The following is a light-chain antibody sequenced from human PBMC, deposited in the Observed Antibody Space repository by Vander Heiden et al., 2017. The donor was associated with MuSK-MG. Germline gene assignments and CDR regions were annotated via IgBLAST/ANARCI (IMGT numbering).Light chain of an antibody. Sequence: QSALTQPPSASGSPGQSVTISCTGSSSDIGSYKFVSWYQQHPGKVPKLMIYDVYKRPSGVPDRFSASKSGNTASLTISGLQAEDEADYYCSAYGSNYMLLFGGGTKLTVL. CDR2: DVY. J-gene: IGLJ2*01. CDR3: SAYGSNYMLL. V-gene: IGLV2-8*01. CDR1: SSDIGSYKF.